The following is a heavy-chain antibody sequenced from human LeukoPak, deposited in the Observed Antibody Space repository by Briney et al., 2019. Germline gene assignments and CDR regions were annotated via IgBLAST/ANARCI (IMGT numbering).Heavy chain of an antibody. J-gene: IGHJ4*02. CDR2: ISSSGVST. V-gene: IGHV3-23*01. CDR3: AKDQQLANFDY. CDR1: GFTFTNYA. D-gene: IGHD6-13*01. Sequence: GESLKISCAASGFTFTNYAMSWVRQAPGKGLEWVSAISSSGVSTYYANSVKGRFTISRDNSKNTLYLQMNSLRAEDTAIYYCAKDQQLANFDYWGQGTLVTVSS.